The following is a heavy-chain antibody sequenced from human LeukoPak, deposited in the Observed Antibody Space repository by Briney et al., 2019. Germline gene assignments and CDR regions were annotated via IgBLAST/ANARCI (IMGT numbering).Heavy chain of an antibody. CDR3: ARPIPKYCSSTSCSWARDI. V-gene: IGHV4-34*01. Sequence: SETPSLTCAVYGGSFSGYYWSWIRQPPGKGLEWIGEINHSGSTNYNPSLKSRVTISVDTSKNQFSLKLSSVTAADTAVYYCARPIPKYCSSTSCSWARDIWGQGTMVTVSS. CDR1: GGSFSGYY. J-gene: IGHJ3*02. CDR2: INHSGST. D-gene: IGHD2-2*01.